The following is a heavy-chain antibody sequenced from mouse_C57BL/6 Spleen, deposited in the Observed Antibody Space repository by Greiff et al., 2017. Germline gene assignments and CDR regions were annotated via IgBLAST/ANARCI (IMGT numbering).Heavy chain of an antibody. CDR1: GYAFSSSW. Sequence: QVQLQQSGPELVKPGASVKISCKASGYAFSSSWMNWVKQRPGKGLEWIGRIYPGDGDTNYNGKFQGKATLTADKSSSTAYMQLSSLTSEDSAVYFCAREDSSGWFAYWGQGTLVTVSA. J-gene: IGHJ3*01. CDR2: IYPGDGDT. CDR3: AREDSSGWFAY. D-gene: IGHD3-2*02. V-gene: IGHV1-82*01.